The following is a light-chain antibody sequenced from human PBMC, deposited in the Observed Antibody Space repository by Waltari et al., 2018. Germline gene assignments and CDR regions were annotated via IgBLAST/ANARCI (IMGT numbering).Light chain of an antibody. J-gene: IGKJ4*01. CDR3: QQYNSYSLLT. Sequence: DIQMTQSPSTLPASVGDRFTITCRASQSISNWLARYQQKPGKGPKLLIYKASTLESGVPSRFRGSGSGTEFTLTVSSLQPDDCATYYCQQYNSYSLLTFGGGTKVEIK. CDR2: KAS. V-gene: IGKV1-5*03. CDR1: QSISNW.